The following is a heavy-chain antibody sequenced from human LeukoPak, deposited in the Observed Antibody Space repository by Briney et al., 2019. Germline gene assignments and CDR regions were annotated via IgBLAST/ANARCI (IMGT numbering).Heavy chain of an antibody. J-gene: IGHJ6*03. V-gene: IGHV1-46*01. CDR3: ARAYYYYYMDV. CDR1: GYTFTSYY. CDR2: INPSGGNT. Sequence: ASVKVSCKASGYTFTSYYMHWVRQAPGQGLEWMGIINPSGGNTGYAQKFQGRVTITRNTSISTAYMELSSLRSEDTAVYYCARAYYYYYMDVWGKGTTVTVSS.